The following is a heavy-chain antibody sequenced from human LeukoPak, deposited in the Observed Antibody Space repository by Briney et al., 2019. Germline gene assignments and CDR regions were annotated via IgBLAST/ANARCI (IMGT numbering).Heavy chain of an antibody. V-gene: IGHV3-9*01. CDR3: AKDILSQGSPRLPLPYYFDY. Sequence: GGSLRLSCAASGFTFDDYAMHWVRQAPGKGLEWVSGISWNSGSIGYADSVKGRFTISRDNAKNSLYLQMNSLRAEDTALYYCAKDILSQGSPRLPLPYYFDYWGQGTLVTVSS. CDR1: GFTFDDYA. CDR2: ISWNSGSI. D-gene: IGHD2/OR15-2a*01. J-gene: IGHJ4*02.